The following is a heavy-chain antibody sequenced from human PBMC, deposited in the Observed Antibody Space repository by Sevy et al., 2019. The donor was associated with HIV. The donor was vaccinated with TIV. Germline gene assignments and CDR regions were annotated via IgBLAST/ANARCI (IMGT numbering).Heavy chain of an antibody. CDR2: TNPKFGGT. V-gene: IGHV1-2*06. J-gene: IGHJ4*02. CDR3: ARLGDDY. D-gene: IGHD3-10*01. CDR1: GYTFTGYL. Sequence: ASVKVSCKTSGYTFTGYLIHWVRQAPGQGLEWMGQTNPKFGGTNFAQNFQGRVTMTTDTSINTAYMELRSLRSDDTAMYYCARLGDDYWGQGTLVTVSS.